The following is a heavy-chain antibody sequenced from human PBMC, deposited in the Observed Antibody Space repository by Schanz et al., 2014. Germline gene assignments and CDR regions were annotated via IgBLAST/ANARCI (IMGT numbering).Heavy chain of an antibody. V-gene: IGHV3-23*01. CDR2: LSGSGGST. CDR1: GFTFSSYA. D-gene: IGHD4-17*01. Sequence: EVQLLESGGGLVQPGGSLRLSCAASGFTFSSYAMSWVRQAPGKGLEWVSALSGSGGSTYYADSVKGRFTISRDNAKKTLSLQMISLRAEDTAVYYCARPRFDYGEVDYWGQGTLXTVSS. CDR3: ARPRFDYGEVDY. J-gene: IGHJ4*02.